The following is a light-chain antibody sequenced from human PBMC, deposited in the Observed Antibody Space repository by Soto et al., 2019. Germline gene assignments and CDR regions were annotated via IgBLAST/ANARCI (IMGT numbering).Light chain of an antibody. CDR3: QQYYSTPRT. V-gene: IGKV4-1*01. Sequence: DIVMTQSPDSLAVSLGERATINCKSSQSVLYSSNNKNYLAWYQQKPGQPPKLLIYWASTRESGVPDRFSGSGSGTDFTLTISSLQAEDVAVYYCQQYYSTPRTFGQRPKVEVK. CDR2: WAS. J-gene: IGKJ1*01. CDR1: QSVLYSSNNKNY.